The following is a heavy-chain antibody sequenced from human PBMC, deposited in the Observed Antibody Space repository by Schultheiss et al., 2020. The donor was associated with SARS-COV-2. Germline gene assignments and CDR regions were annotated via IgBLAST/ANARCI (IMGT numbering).Heavy chain of an antibody. J-gene: IGHJ3*02. V-gene: IGHV5-51*01. CDR2: IYPGDSDT. CDR1: GYSFTSYW. CDR3: ASPFGLSSPNDAFDI. D-gene: IGHD3-16*01. Sequence: GGSLRLSCKGSGYSFTSYWIGWVRQMPGKGLEWMGIIYPGDSDTRYSPSFQGQVTISADKSISTAYLQWNSLKASDTAMFYCASPFGLSSPNDAFDIWGQGTMVTVSS.